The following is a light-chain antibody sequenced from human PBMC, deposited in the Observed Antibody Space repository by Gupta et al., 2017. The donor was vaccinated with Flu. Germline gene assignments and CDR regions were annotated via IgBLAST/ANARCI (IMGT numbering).Light chain of an antibody. V-gene: IGLV2-23*01. J-gene: IGLJ2*01. CDR1: SSDIGTYNL. CDR3: CSYTGRSPVV. CDR2: EGS. Sequence: IIISCTGTSSDIGTYNLVSWYQQHPTKAPKLLIYEGSERPSGVSSRFSGSKSGNTASLTISGLQAQDEATYYCCSYTGRSPVVFGGGTTVTVL.